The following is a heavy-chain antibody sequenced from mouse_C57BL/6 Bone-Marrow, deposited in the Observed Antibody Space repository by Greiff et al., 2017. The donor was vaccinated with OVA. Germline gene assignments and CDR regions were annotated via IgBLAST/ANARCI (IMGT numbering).Heavy chain of an antibody. CDR3: TMITTVPGYYAMDY. V-gene: IGHV14-4*01. Sequence: EVQLQQSGAELVRPGASVKLSCTASGFNIKDDYMHWVKQRPEQGLEWIGWIDPENGDTEYASKFQGKATITADTSSNTAYLQLSSLTSEDTAVYYCTMITTVPGYYAMDYWGQGTSVTVSS. D-gene: IGHD1-1*01. CDR2: IDPENGDT. J-gene: IGHJ4*01. CDR1: GFNIKDDY.